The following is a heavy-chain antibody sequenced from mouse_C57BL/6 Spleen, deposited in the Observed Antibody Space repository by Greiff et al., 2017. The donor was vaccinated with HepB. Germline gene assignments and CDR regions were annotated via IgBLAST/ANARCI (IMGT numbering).Heavy chain of an antibody. V-gene: IGHV1-64*01. Sequence: QVQLQQSGAELVKPGASVKLSCKASGYTFTSYWMHWVKQRPGQGLEWIGMIHPNSGSTNYNEKFKSKATLTVDKPSSTAYMQLSSLTSEDSAVYYCARLWLRRYFDVWGTGTTVTVSS. CDR3: ARLWLRRYFDV. CDR1: GYTFTSYW. CDR2: IHPNSGST. D-gene: IGHD2-2*01. J-gene: IGHJ1*03.